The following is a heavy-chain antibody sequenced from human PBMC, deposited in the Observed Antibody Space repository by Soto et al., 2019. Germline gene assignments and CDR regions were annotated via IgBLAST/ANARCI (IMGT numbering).Heavy chain of an antibody. CDR1: GFTFSSYA. CDR2: ISYDGSNK. CDR3: VRDKSPYSSGWHNRHFDY. D-gene: IGHD6-19*01. Sequence: QVQLVESGGGVSQPGRSLRLSCAASGFTFSSYAMHWVRQAPGKGLEWVAVISYDGSNKYYADSVKGRFTISRDNSKTLYLQMNSLRAEDTALYYCVRDKSPYSSGWHNRHFDYWGQGTLVTVSS. V-gene: IGHV3-30-3*01. J-gene: IGHJ4*02.